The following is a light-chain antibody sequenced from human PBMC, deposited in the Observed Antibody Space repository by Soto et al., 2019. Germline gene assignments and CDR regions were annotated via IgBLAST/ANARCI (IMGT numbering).Light chain of an antibody. CDR1: QSVGSSY. V-gene: IGKV3-20*01. CDR3: QQYGGSPGT. CDR2: GAS. Sequence: ESVLTQSPGTLSLSRGERATLSCRASQSVGSSYLAWYQQKPGQAPRLLIFGASSRAAGIPDRFSGSGTGQDFTLTISRMEPEYFAVYYCQQYGGSPGTFGQGTKVEIK. J-gene: IGKJ1*01.